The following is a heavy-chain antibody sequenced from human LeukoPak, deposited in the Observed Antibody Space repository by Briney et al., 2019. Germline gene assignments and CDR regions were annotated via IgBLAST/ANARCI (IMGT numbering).Heavy chain of an antibody. J-gene: IGHJ3*02. V-gene: IGHV1-69*02. CDR1: GGTFSSYT. CDR3: ARGYCSSTSCYRDAFDI. CDR2: IIPILGIA. Sequence: ASVKVSCKASGGTFSSYTISWVRQAPGQGLEWMGRIIPILGIANYAQKFQGRVTITADKSTSTAYMELSSLRSEDTAVYYCARGYCSSTSCYRDAFDIWGQGTMVTVS. D-gene: IGHD2-2*01.